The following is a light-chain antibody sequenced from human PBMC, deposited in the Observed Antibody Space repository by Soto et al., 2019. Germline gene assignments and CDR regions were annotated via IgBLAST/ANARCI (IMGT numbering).Light chain of an antibody. V-gene: IGLV2-14*01. Sequence: QSVLTQPASVSGSPGQSITISCTGTSSDVGAYNFVSWYQHHPDKAPKLMISEVSNRPSGVSDRFSGSKSGNTASLTISGLQAEDEADYYCASLTTPSVVFGTGTKVTV. J-gene: IGLJ1*01. CDR1: SSDVGAYNF. CDR2: EVS. CDR3: ASLTTPSVV.